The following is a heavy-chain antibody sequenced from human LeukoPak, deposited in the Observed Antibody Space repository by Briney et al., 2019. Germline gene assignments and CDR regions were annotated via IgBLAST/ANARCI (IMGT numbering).Heavy chain of an antibody. CDR2: IIGGDGTI. Sequence: GGPLTLSCTPSGFPLSTYTVMWVRRAPGKGVQWVSSIIGGDGTIYYAGSVKGRSTISRDISKNTLYLQMNSLRAEGTAIYYCAKGASPFDYLGQGTLVTVSS. CDR3: AKGASPFDY. J-gene: IGHJ4*02. V-gene: IGHV3-23*01. CDR1: GFPLSTYT.